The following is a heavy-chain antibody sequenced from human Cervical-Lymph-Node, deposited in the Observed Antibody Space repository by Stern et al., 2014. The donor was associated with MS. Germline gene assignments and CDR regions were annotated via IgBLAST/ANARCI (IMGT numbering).Heavy chain of an antibody. D-gene: IGHD3-3*01. CDR1: GFTVSNNY. Sequence: EVHLVESGGGLIQPGGSLRLSCAAPGFTVSNNYMSWVRQAQGKGLEWVSLIYTDDSTYYAGSVKGRFTISTDSSKNKLFLQMNSLRAEDTAVYYCARAIFGVNTAAMAPDAFDTWGQGTMVTVSS. CDR3: ARAIFGVNTAAMAPDAFDT. CDR2: IYTDDST. V-gene: IGHV3-53*01. J-gene: IGHJ3*02.